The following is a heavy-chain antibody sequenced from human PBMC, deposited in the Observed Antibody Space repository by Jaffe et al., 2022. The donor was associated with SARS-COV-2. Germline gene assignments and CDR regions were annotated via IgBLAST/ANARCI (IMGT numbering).Heavy chain of an antibody. Sequence: QLQLQESGPGLVKPSETLSLTCTVSGGSISSSSYYWGWIRQPPGKGLEWIGSIYYSGSTYYNPSLKSRVTISVDTSKNQFSLKLSSVTAADTAVYYCARHFFYSQLVDYWGQGTLVTVSS. V-gene: IGHV4-39*01. CDR2: IYYSGST. D-gene: IGHD6-13*01. CDR1: GGSISSSSYY. J-gene: IGHJ4*02. CDR3: ARHFFYSQLVDY.